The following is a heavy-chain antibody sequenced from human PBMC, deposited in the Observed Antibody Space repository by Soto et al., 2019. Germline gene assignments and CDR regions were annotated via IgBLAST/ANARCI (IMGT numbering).Heavy chain of an antibody. CDR1: GFTFSSYG. V-gene: IGHV3-30*18. Sequence: GGSLRLSCAASGFTFSSYGMHLVRQAPGKGLEWVAVISYDGSNKYYADSVKGRFTISRDNSKNTLYLQMNSLRAEDTAVYYCAKDFRDRPFNWFDPWGQGTLVTAPQ. J-gene: IGHJ5*02. CDR3: AKDFRDRPFNWFDP. CDR2: ISYDGSNK. D-gene: IGHD3-10*01.